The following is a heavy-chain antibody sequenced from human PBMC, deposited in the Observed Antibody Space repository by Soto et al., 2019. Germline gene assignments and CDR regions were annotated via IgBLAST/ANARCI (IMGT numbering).Heavy chain of an antibody. CDR2: IKQDGSEK. J-gene: IGHJ4*02. D-gene: IGHD3-3*01. V-gene: IGHV3-7*05. Sequence: GGSLILSCAASGFTFSSYWMSWVRQAPGKGLEWVANIKQDGSEKYYVDSVKGRFTISRDNAKNSLYLQMNSLRAEDTAVYYCARGYDFWSGYYIFDYWGQGTLVTVSS. CDR3: ARGYDFWSGYYIFDY. CDR1: GFTFSSYW.